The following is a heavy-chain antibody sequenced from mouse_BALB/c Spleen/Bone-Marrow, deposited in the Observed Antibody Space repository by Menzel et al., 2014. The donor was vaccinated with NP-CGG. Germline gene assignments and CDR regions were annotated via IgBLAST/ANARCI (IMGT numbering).Heavy chain of an antibody. D-gene: IGHD2-14*01. V-gene: IGHV5-9*03. Sequence: DVKLVESGGGLVKPGGSLKLSCAASGFTFSSYTMSWVRQTPGKRLEWVATISSGGGNTYYPDSMKGRFTISRDNAKNNLYLQMSSLRSEDTALYYCARAYYRYPFDYWGQGTTLTVSS. CDR2: ISSGGGNT. CDR3: ARAYYRYPFDY. CDR1: GFTFSSYT. J-gene: IGHJ2*01.